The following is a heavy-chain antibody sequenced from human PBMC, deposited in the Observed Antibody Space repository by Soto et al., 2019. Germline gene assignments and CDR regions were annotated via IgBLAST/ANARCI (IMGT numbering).Heavy chain of an antibody. CDR1: GFTFSTYW. J-gene: IGHJ4*02. V-gene: IGHV3-7*03. CDR3: ARDRCSSTSCFFDY. D-gene: IGHD2-2*01. Sequence: HPGGSLRLSCAASGFTFSTYWMGWVRQAPGKGLEWVANIKQDGSDKYYVDSVKGRFIISRDNTKNSLFLQMNSLRAEDTAVYYCARDRCSSTSCFFDYWGQGTPVTVSS. CDR2: IKQDGSDK.